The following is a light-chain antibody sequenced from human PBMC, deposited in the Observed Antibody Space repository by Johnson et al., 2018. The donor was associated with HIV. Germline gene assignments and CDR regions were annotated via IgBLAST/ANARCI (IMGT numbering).Light chain of an antibody. J-gene: IGLJ1*01. V-gene: IGLV1-51*02. CDR1: SSNIGNNY. Sequence: QPVLTQPPSVSAAPGQKVTISCSGSSSNIGNNYVSWYQQLPGTAPKLLIYENNKRPSGIPDRFSGSKSGTSATLGITGLQPVDEADYYCGSWDSSLSYGVFGTGTKVTVL. CDR3: GSWDSSLSYGV. CDR2: ENN.